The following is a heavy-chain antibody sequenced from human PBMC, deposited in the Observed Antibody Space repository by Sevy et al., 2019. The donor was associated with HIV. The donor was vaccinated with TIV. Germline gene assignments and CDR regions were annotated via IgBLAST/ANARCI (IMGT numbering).Heavy chain of an antibody. CDR3: ARESGAVGATGYGFDI. D-gene: IGHD1-26*01. CDR2: ISGYNGNT. CDR1: GYTFTIYG. Sequence: ASVKVSCKDSGYTFTIYGISWVRQAPGQGLEWMGWISGYNGNTNYTQKFQDRVTMSTDTSTSTAYMELWSLRSDDTAVYYCARESGAVGATGYGFDIWGQGTMVTVSS. V-gene: IGHV1-18*01. J-gene: IGHJ3*02.